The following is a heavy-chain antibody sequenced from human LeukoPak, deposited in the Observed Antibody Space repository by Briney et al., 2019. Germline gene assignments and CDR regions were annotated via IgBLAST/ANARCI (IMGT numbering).Heavy chain of an antibody. D-gene: IGHD3-10*01. V-gene: IGHV4-4*02. CDR1: GGSISGSNW. Sequence: SGTLSLTCSVSGGSISGSNWWSWVRQPPGKGLEWIGEIYHSGSTNSNPSLKSRVTISVDKSKNHFSLKLNSVTAADTAVYYCARGPHYYGSGSYYMGFDYWGQGTLVTVSS. CDR3: ARGPHYYGSGSYYMGFDY. J-gene: IGHJ4*02. CDR2: IYHSGST.